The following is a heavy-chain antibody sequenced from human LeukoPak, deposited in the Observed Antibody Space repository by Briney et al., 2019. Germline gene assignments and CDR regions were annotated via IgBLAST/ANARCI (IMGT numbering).Heavy chain of an antibody. Sequence: ASVKVSCKASGYTFTDYDMHWVRQAPGQGLEWMGWINPNSGDTNYAQKFQGRVTMTRDTSISTAYMELSSLRSDDTAVYYCASDYSDSSGLGYYYYYMDVWGKGTTVTVSS. CDR1: GYTFTDYD. V-gene: IGHV1-2*02. D-gene: IGHD3-22*01. CDR2: INPNSGDT. J-gene: IGHJ6*03. CDR3: ASDYSDSSGLGYYYYYMDV.